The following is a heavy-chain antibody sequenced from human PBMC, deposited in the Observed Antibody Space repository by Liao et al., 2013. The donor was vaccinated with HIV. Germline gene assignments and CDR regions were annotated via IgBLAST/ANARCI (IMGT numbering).Heavy chain of an antibody. CDR3: AREGLYGVNEWSV. CDR2: IYISGSI. CDR1: GDSISSGNYF. Sequence: QVQLQESGPGLVKPSQTLSLTCTVSGDSISSGNYFWSWIRQPAGKGLEWIGRIYISGSINYNPSLKSRVTVSMDTSKNQFSLKLTSVTAADTAMYYCAREGLYGVNEWSVWGKGTTVTVSS. J-gene: IGHJ6*04. V-gene: IGHV4-61*02. D-gene: IGHD4-23*01.